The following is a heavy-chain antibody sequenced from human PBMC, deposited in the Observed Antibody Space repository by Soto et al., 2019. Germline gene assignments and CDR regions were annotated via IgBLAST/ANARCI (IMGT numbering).Heavy chain of an antibody. Sequence: EVQLVESGGGVVRPGGSLRLSCAASGFTFDDYGMSWVRQAPGKGLEWVSGINWNGGSTGYADSVKGRFTISRDNAKNSLYLQMNSLRAEDTALYHCAIGGGSGSYYTHYYFDYWGQGTLVTVSS. J-gene: IGHJ4*02. CDR3: AIGGGSGSYYTHYYFDY. D-gene: IGHD3-10*01. CDR2: INWNGGST. V-gene: IGHV3-20*01. CDR1: GFTFDDYG.